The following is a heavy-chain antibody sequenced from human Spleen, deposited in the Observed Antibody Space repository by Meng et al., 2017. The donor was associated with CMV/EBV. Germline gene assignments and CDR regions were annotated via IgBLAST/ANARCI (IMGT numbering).Heavy chain of an antibody. D-gene: IGHD2-21*02. CDR1: GGSISSSTYY. CDR3: ARDDFTAQGDYYYYAMDV. Sequence: SETLSLTCTVSGGSISSSTYYWGWIRQPPGKGLEWIGSIYYRGGTYYNPSLKSRVTMSVETSMNHFSLNLSSVTAADTAVYYCARDDFTAQGDYYYYAMDVWGQGTAVTVSS. J-gene: IGHJ6*02. CDR2: IYYRGGT. V-gene: IGHV4-39*07.